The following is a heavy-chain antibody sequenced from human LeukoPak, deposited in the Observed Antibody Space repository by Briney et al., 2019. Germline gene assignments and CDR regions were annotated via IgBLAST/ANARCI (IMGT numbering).Heavy chain of an antibody. Sequence: ASVKVSSKASGYTFTGYYMHWVRQATGQGLEWMGWMNPNSGNTGYAQKFQGRVTMTRNTSISTAYMELSSLRSEDTAVYYCAIDRPYCSGGSCYRNDAFDIWGQGTMVTVPS. J-gene: IGHJ3*02. CDR3: AIDRPYCSGGSCYRNDAFDI. D-gene: IGHD2-15*01. CDR2: MNPNSGNT. CDR1: GYTFTGYY. V-gene: IGHV1-8*02.